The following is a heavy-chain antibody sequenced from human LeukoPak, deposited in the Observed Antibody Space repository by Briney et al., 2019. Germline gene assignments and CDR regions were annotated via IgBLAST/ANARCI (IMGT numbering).Heavy chain of an antibody. Sequence: SVKVSCKASGGTSNSHAISWVRQAPGQGLEWMGRIIPNLGTTNRAQNFQDRVTLTADKSTSTAYMELSSLRSEDTAVYYCAREAVDTAMGWPAHCDYWGQGTLVTVSS. D-gene: IGHD5-18*01. CDR2: IIPNLGTT. CDR3: AREAVDTAMGWPAHCDY. J-gene: IGHJ4*02. V-gene: IGHV1-69*04. CDR1: GGTSNSHA.